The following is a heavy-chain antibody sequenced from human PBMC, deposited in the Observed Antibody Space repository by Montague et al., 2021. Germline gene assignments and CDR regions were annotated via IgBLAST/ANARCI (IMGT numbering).Heavy chain of an antibody. CDR2: IYYSRRT. CDR1: GASISDYN. Sequence: SETLSLTCSVSGASISDYNWGWIRQPPGKGLEWIGYIYYSRRTNYNPSLKIRVTISVDTSKNQYSLKLSSVTAADTAFYYCALTNPYYYYGMDVWGQGTTVTVSS. J-gene: IGHJ6*02. V-gene: IGHV4-59*01. D-gene: IGHD1-14*01. CDR3: ALTNPYYYYGMDV.